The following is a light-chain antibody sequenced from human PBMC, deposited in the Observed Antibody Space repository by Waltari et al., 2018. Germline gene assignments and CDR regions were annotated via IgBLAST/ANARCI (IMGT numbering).Light chain of an antibody. V-gene: IGLV2-11*01. CDR3: CSYVDTYTYV. Sequence: QSALTHPRSVSGPPGQSVTISCTGTSRDVGGYHFVSWFQRLHGSAPKLLIYDVSARPPGVPDRFSGSKSANTASLTISGLQAEDEADYYCCSYVDTYTYVFGPGTRVIVL. CDR2: DVS. J-gene: IGLJ1*01. CDR1: SRDVGGYHF.